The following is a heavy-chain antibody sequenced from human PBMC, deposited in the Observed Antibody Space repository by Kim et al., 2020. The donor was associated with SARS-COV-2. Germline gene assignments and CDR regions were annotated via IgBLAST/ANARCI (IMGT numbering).Heavy chain of an antibody. Sequence: SETLSLTCTVSGGSISSSSYYWGWIRQPPGKGLEWIGSIYYSGRTYYNPSLKSRVTISVDTSKNQFSLKLISVTAADTAVYYCARCLNCGAPIYCSGGSCSPGYWGQGTLVTVSS. D-gene: IGHD2-15*01. CDR2: IYYSGRT. V-gene: IGHV4-39*01. J-gene: IGHJ4*02. CDR1: GGSISSSSYY. CDR3: ARCLNCGAPIYCSGGSCSPGY.